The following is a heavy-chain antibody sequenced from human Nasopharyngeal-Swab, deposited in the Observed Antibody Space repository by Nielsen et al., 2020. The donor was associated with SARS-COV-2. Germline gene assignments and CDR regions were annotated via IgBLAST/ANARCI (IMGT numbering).Heavy chain of an antibody. CDR3: ARDDGSLGDS. CDR1: GFTFSTHS. J-gene: IGHJ4*02. V-gene: IGHV3-21*01. D-gene: IGHD3-10*01. Sequence: GESLKISCAASGFTFSTHSMNWVRQAPGKGLEWVSSIDRSGPYAYYADSVKGRFTISRDSAKNALYLEMNSLRPEDTAVYYCARDDGSLGDSWGQGTLVTVSS. CDR2: IDRSGPYA.